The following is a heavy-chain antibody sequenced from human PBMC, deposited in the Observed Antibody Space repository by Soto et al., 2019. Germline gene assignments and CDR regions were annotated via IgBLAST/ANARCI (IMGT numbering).Heavy chain of an antibody. D-gene: IGHD2-2*02. Sequence: EVQLLESGGGLVQPGGSLRLSCAASGFTFSSYAMSWVRQAPGKGLEWVSAISGSGGSTYYADSVKGRFTISRDNSKNTLYLQMNSLRAEDTAIYYCASFPGGYCSSTSCYTPFYYYYGMDVWGQGTTVTVSS. V-gene: IGHV3-23*01. CDR2: ISGSGGST. CDR3: ASFPGGYCSSTSCYTPFYYYYGMDV. J-gene: IGHJ6*02. CDR1: GFTFSSYA.